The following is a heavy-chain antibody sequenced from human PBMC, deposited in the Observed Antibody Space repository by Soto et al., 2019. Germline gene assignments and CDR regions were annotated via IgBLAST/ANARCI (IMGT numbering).Heavy chain of an antibody. CDR3: IQSRCGGDCLQSYASYYYYGMDV. V-gene: IGHV2-5*02. CDR2: IYWDDDK. J-gene: IGHJ6*02. D-gene: IGHD2-21*02. Sequence: QITLKESGTTLVKPTQTLTLTCTFSAFSLSTGGVGVGWIRQPPGKALEWLALIYWDDDKRYSPSLRSRLTITKDTSKIQVVLTMTNMDPVDTATYYCIQSRCGGDCLQSYASYYYYGMDVWGQGTTVTVSS. CDR1: AFSLSTGGVG.